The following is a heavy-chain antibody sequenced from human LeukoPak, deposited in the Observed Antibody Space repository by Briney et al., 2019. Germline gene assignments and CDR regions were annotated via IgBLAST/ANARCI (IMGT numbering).Heavy chain of an antibody. CDR2: ISPNSGGT. V-gene: IGHV1-2*02. CDR3: AREGAAAGTSLYYMDV. D-gene: IGHD6-13*01. J-gene: IGHJ6*03. CDR1: GYTFTGYY. Sequence: GASVKVSCKASGYTFTGYYMHWVRQAPGQGLEWMGWISPNSGGTNYAQKFQGRVTMTRDTSISTAYMELSRLRSDDTAVYYCAREGAAAGTSLYYMDVWGKGITVTVSS.